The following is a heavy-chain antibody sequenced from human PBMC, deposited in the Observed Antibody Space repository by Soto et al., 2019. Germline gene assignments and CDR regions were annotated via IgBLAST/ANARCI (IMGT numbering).Heavy chain of an antibody. D-gene: IGHD3-22*01. J-gene: IGHJ5*02. Sequence: QITLKESGPTLVKPTQTLTLTCTFSAFSLRTRGVGVGWIRQPPGKALEWLALIYWDDDKRSNPSLKRRPTTTKATPNSHMVRTMDNMDPVDTGTQYSAHGDGSCYHRSGRLGFDTWGPGPPVTVSS. CDR3: AHGDGSCYHRSGRLGFDT. CDR1: AFSLRTRGVG. CDR2: IYWDDDK. V-gene: IGHV2-5*02.